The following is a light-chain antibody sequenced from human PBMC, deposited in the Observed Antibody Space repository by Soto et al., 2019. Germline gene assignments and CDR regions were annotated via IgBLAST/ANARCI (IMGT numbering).Light chain of an antibody. Sequence: DIKMTQFPPTLYGSLGDRVTITCRASQTISSSLAWYQQKPGKAPKLLIYKASTLETGVPSRFSGSESGTEFTLTVSSLQPDDFATYYCQQYDSYSPYTFGQGTRLEIK. V-gene: IGKV1-5*03. CDR1: QTISSS. CDR3: QQYDSYSPYT. CDR2: KAS. J-gene: IGKJ2*01.